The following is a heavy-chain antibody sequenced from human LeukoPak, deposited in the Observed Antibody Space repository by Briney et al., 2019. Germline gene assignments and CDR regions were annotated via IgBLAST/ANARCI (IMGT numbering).Heavy chain of an antibody. Sequence: GGSLRLSCAASGFTLSSYWMHWVRQAPGKGLVWVSRINSDGSSTSYADSVKGRFTISRDNAKNTLYLQMNSLRAEDTAVYYCASPTVRFGELAYWGQGTLVTVSS. CDR1: GFTLSSYW. V-gene: IGHV3-74*01. CDR3: ASPTVRFGELAY. CDR2: INSDGSST. J-gene: IGHJ4*02. D-gene: IGHD3-10*01.